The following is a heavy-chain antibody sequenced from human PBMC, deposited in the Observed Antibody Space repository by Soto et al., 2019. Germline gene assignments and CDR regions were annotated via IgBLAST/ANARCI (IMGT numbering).Heavy chain of an antibody. CDR3: ARDRAPENIVVVTAPFDY. CDR2: IWYDGSNK. D-gene: IGHD2-21*02. Sequence: QVQLVESGGGVVQPGRSLRVSCAASGFTFSSYGMHWVRQAPGKGLEWVAVIWYDGSNKYYADSVKGRFTISRDNSKNTLYLQMNSLRAEDTAVYYCARDRAPENIVVVTAPFDYWGQGTLVTVSS. V-gene: IGHV3-33*01. CDR1: GFTFSSYG. J-gene: IGHJ4*02.